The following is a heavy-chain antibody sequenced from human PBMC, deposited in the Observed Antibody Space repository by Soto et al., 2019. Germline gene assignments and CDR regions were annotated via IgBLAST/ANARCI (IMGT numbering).Heavy chain of an antibody. CDR3: ARVPGTTRYWDY. CDR2: INAGNGNT. V-gene: IGHV1-3*01. Sequence: ASVKVSCKASGYTFTSYAMHWVRQAPGQRLEWMGWINAGNGNTKYSQKFQGRVTITRDTSASTAYMELSSLSAEDTAVYYCARVPGTTRYWDYWGQGILVTVSS. J-gene: IGHJ4*02. D-gene: IGHD3-10*01. CDR1: GYTFTSYA.